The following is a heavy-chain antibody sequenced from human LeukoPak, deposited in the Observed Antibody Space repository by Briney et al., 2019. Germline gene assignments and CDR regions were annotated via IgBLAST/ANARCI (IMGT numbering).Heavy chain of an antibody. CDR2: IYYSGST. D-gene: IGHD2-21*02. V-gene: IGHV4-59*08. CDR3: ARRGKLPVGFTAPFDY. J-gene: IGHJ4*02. CDR1: GGSISSYY. Sequence: SETLSLTCTVSGGSISSYYWSWIRQPPGKGLEWIGYIYYSGSTNYNPSLKSRVTISVDTSKNQFSLKLSSVTAADTAVYYCARRGKLPVGFTAPFDYWGQGTLVTVSS.